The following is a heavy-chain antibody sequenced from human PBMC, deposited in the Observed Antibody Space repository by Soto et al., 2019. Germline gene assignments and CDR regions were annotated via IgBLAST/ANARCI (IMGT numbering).Heavy chain of an antibody. Sequence: GGSLRLSCAASGFTFSRYGMHWVRQAPGKGLERVAVIWFDGNNKYYADSVKGRFTISRDNSQNTLYLQMNSLRAEDKAVYYCARRRDGDPSGFHWIDSWGQGTLVTVSS. D-gene: IGHD3-22*01. CDR3: ARRRDGDPSGFHWIDS. CDR1: GFTFSRYG. CDR2: IWFDGNNK. V-gene: IGHV3-33*01. J-gene: IGHJ5*01.